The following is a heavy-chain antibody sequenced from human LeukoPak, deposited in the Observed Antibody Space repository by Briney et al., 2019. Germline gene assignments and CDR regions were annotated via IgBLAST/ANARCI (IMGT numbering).Heavy chain of an antibody. V-gene: IGHV3-48*02. CDR3: ARYGSGTSYITNYFDY. D-gene: IGHD3-10*01. J-gene: IGHJ4*02. CDR2: ISSDSRTI. CDR1: GFTFSSYS. Sequence: GGSLRLSCAASGFTFSSYSMNWVRQAPGKGLEWVSYISSDSRTINYADSVKGRFTISRDNAKNSLYLQMKSLRDEDTAVYYCARYGSGTSYITNYFDYWGQGTLVTVSS.